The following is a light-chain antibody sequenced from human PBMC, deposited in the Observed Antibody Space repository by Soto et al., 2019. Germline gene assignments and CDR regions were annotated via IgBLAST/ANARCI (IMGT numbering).Light chain of an antibody. CDR3: QQSYSTPYT. Sequence: DIQMTQSPSSLSASVGDRVTITCRASQSISSYLHWYQQKPGKAPKLLIYSASSLQSGVPSRFSGSGSGTDFILTISSLQPEDFATYYCQQSYSTPYTFGQGTKLEIK. J-gene: IGKJ2*01. CDR2: SAS. V-gene: IGKV1-39*01. CDR1: QSISSY.